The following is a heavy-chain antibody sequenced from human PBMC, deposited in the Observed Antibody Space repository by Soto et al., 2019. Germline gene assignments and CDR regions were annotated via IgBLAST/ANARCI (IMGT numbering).Heavy chain of an antibody. J-gene: IGHJ5*01. D-gene: IGHD2-2*02. Sequence: SGPTLVNPTQTLTLTCTFSGFSLNTTEVGVAWIRQPPGRALEWLSLIYWNDEKRYSPSLRSRLTVSRHTSKSQVVLTLTNVDPADTGTYYCAHRRGYCSSTSCCTQRFDSWGQGTLVTVSS. V-gene: IGHV2-5*01. CDR3: AHRRGYCSSTSCCTQRFDS. CDR2: IYWNDEK. CDR1: GFSLNTTEVG.